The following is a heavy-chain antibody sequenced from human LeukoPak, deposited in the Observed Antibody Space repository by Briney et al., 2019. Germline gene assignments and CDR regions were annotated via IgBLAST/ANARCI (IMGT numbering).Heavy chain of an antibody. CDR2: VSAYNGKT. Sequence: ASVKVSCKASGYTFTSSYINWVRQAPGQGLEWMGWVSAYNGKTSYVQNFQGRVTMTTDSSTNTAYMDLTSLTSDDTAVYYCARGGTYYPCIDYWGQGILVTVSS. J-gene: IGHJ4*02. D-gene: IGHD1-26*01. CDR1: GYTFTSSY. V-gene: IGHV1-18*01. CDR3: ARGGTYYPCIDY.